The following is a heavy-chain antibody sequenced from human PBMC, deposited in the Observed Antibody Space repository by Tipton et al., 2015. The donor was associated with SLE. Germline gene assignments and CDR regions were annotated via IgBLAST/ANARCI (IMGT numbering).Heavy chain of an antibody. CDR2: INHSGST. J-gene: IGHJ4*02. V-gene: IGHV4-34*01. Sequence: TLSLTCAVYGGSFRGYYWSWIRQPPGKGLEWIGEINHSGSTNYNPSLKSRVTISVDTSKNQFSLKLSSVTAADTAVYYCARVGYYDSSGYSYWGQGTLVTVSS. CDR1: GGSFRGYY. CDR3: ARVGYYDSSGYSY. D-gene: IGHD3-22*01.